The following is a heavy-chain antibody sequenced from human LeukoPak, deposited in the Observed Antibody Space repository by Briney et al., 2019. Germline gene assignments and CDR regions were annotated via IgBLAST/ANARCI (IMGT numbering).Heavy chain of an antibody. CDR3: ARDSGGNLFDF. D-gene: IGHD2-15*01. J-gene: IGHJ4*02. CDR2: ISYDARNK. Sequence: GGSPRLSCTASGFTFSGFTFHWVRQAPGGGLEWVALISYDARNKYYGDSVKGRFTISRDNANNTLYLHMNSLRGDDTALYYCARDSGGNLFDFWGQGTPVAVSS. V-gene: IGHV3-30*03. CDR1: GFTFSGFT.